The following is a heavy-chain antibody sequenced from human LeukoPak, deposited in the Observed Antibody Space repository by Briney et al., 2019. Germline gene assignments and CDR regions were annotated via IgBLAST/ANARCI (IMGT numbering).Heavy chain of an antibody. CDR3: ATKQWLAPPPDS. D-gene: IGHD6-19*01. J-gene: IGHJ5*01. CDR1: GFTFSKYW. CDR2: INTAATVT. Sequence: GGSLRLSCAASGFTFSKYWMLWVRQAPGKGGGSLSRINTAATVTTYPPSVNLRFTVSRDNSDNTLFLQINSVRDEDTAVYYCATKQWLAPPPDSWGQGTPVTVSS. V-gene: IGHV3-74*01.